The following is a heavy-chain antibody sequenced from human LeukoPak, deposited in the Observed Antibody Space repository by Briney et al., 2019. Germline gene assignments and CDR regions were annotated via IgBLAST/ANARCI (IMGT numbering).Heavy chain of an antibody. Sequence: SGTSLRLSCETSGFTFRNYGMHWVRQAPGKGLDWVAVIWYDESKKYYADSVKGRFTISRDISKNTLYLQINSLRAEDTAVYYCARDDCSTTICLAYWGQGTLVSVSS. CDR3: ARDDCSTTICLAY. CDR2: IWYDESKK. D-gene: IGHD2-2*01. CDR1: GFTFRNYG. J-gene: IGHJ4*02. V-gene: IGHV3-33*01.